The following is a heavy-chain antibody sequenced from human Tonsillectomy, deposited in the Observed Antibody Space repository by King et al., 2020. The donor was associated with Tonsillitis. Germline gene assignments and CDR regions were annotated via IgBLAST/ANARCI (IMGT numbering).Heavy chain of an antibody. Sequence: VQLVEAGGGLVQPGGSLKLSCAAAGFTFSGSAMHWVRQASGKGLEWVGRIRSKANSYATAYTASLKGRFTISRDDSKNTAYLQMNSLKTEDTAVYYCTRMYSSSYDGGIAFDFWGQGPLVTVSS. CDR2: IRSKANSYAT. D-gene: IGHD6-6*01. V-gene: IGHV3-73*01. CDR3: TRMYSSSYDGGIAFDF. J-gene: IGHJ4*02. CDR1: GFTFSGSA.